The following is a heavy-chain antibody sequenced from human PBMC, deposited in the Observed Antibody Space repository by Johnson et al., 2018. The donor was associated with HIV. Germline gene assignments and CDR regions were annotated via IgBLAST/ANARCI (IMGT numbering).Heavy chain of an antibody. CDR3: ARGVKQQLSVVDAFGI. D-gene: IGHD6-13*01. V-gene: IGHV3-30*03. CDR2: ISYDGTNK. CDR1: GFTFSNYG. J-gene: IGHJ3*02. Sequence: QVQLVESGGGVVQPGRSLRLSCAASGFTFSNYGMHWVRQAPGKGLEWVAVISYDGTNKYYADSAKGRFTISRDNSRNTLFLQMNSLRVEDTAAYYCARGVKQQLSVVDAFGIWGQGTMVTVSS.